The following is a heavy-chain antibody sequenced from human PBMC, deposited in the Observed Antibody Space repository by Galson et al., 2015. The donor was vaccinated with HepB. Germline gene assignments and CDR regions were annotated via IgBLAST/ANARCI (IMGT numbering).Heavy chain of an antibody. J-gene: IGHJ4*02. CDR3: ARDRMATQQADFDY. CDR1: GGSISSYY. D-gene: IGHD5-24*01. V-gene: IGHV4-4*07. CDR2: IYTSGST. Sequence: SETLSLTCTVFGGSISSYYWSWIRQPAGKGLEWIGRIYTSGSTNYNPSFKSRVTMSVDASKNQFSLKLRSVTAADTAVYYCARDRMATQQADFDYWGQGTLVTVSS.